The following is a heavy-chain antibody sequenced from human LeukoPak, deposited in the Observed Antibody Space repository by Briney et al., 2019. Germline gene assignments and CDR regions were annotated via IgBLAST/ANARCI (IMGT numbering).Heavy chain of an antibody. CDR2: IIGSGTKT. J-gene: IGHJ6*02. CDR1: GFTFSNYA. V-gene: IGHV3-23*01. Sequence: GGSLRLSCAASGFTFSNYAMSWVRQAPGKGLEWVSSIIGSGTKTDHADSVKGRFTLSRDNSKNTVYLQLNSLRAEDTAVYYCAKDRRMMSAYYGMDVWGQGTPVTVSS. CDR3: AKDRRMMSAYYGMDV. D-gene: IGHD3-16*01.